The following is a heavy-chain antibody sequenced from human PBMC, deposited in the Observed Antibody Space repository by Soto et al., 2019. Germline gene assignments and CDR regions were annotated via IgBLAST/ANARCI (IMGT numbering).Heavy chain of an antibody. CDR1: GYTFTSYG. V-gene: IGHV1-18*04. CDR3: ARTRRVASRSWTSAYFDY. J-gene: IGHJ4*02. Sequence: ASVKVSCKASGYTFTSYGISWVRQAPGQGLEWMGWISAYNGNTNYAQKLQGRVTMTTDTSTSTAYMELRSLRSDDTAVYYCARTRRVASRSWTSAYFDYWGQGTLVTAAS. CDR2: ISAYNGNT. D-gene: IGHD6-13*01.